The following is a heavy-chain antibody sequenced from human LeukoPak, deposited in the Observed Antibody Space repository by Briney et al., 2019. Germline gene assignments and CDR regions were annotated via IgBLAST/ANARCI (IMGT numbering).Heavy chain of an antibody. CDR3: ARDFYDGFALDY. J-gene: IGHJ4*02. D-gene: IGHD2/OR15-2a*01. CDR2: ISSSSSYI. Sequence: GGSLRLSCAASGFTFSSYSMNWVRQAPGKGLEWVSSISSSSSYIYYADSVKGRFTISRDNARNSLYLQMDNLRAEDTGVYYCARDFYDGFALDYWGQGTLVTVSS. CDR1: GFTFSSYS. V-gene: IGHV3-21*03.